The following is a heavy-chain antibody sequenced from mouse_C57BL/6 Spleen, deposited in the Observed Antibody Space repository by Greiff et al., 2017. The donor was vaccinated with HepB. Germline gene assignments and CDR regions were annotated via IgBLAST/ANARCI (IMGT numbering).Heavy chain of an antibody. CDR2: IYPGDGDT. D-gene: IGHD2-14*01. V-gene: IGHV1-80*01. J-gene: IGHJ2*01. CDR1: GYAFSSYW. Sequence: LQESGAELVKPGASVKISCKASGYAFSSYWMNWVKQRPGKGLEWIGQIYPGDGDTNYNGKFKGKATLTADKSSSTAYMQLSSLTSEDSAVYFCARGDSTTSFDYWGQGTTLTVSS. CDR3: ARGDSTTSFDY.